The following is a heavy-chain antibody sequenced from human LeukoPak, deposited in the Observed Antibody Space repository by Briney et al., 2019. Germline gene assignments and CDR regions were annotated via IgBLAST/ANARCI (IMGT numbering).Heavy chain of an antibody. CDR1: GFTVSTNY. CDR3: AGYGGSYPYHMGV. J-gene: IGHJ6*03. Sequence: GGSLRLSCAASGFTVSTNYMTWIRQAPGKGLEWASVMYTLGNTNYADSVRGRFTISRDNSKNTLYLQMNSLRAEDTAVYYCAGYGGSYPYHMGVWGKGTTVTISS. D-gene: IGHD1-26*01. V-gene: IGHV3-66*01. CDR2: MYTLGNT.